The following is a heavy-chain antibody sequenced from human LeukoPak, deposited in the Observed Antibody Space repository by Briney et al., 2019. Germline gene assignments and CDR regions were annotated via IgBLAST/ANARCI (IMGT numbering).Heavy chain of an antibody. J-gene: IGHJ4*02. CDR3: ARDRGWRSSGYYLYYFDF. Sequence: GGSLRLSCAASGFTLSGCFMSWVRQAPGEGLEWVASIKGDGSEKYYVDSVKGRFTISRDNAKNSLYLQMNSLRADDTAVYYCARDRGWRSSGYYLYYFDFWGQGTLVTVSS. CDR1: GFTLSGCF. CDR2: IKGDGSEK. D-gene: IGHD3-22*01. V-gene: IGHV3-7*01.